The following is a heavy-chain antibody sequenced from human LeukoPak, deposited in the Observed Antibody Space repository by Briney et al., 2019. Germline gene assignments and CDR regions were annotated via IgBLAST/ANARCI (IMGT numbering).Heavy chain of an antibody. V-gene: IGHV1-69*06. CDR1: GGTFSSYT. J-gene: IGHJ4*02. D-gene: IGHD3-22*01. Sequence: ASVKVSCKASGGTFSSYTISWVRQAPRQGLEWMGGIIPLFGTPDYAQKFQDRLTITADKSTSTAYMELSSLRSEDTAVYYCARGHDSSGYFDYWGQGTLVTVSS. CDR3: ARGHDSSGYFDY. CDR2: IIPLFGTP.